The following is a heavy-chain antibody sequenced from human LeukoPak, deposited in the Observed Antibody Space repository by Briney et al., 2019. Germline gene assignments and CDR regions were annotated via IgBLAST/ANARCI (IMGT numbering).Heavy chain of an antibody. CDR1: GGSITTSSYY. J-gene: IGHJ2*01. V-gene: IGHV4-39*01. CDR3: ARAFRARYFDL. CDR2: IYYSGST. Sequence: SETLSLTCTVSGGSITTSSYYWGWIRQPPGKGLEWIGIIYYSGSTYYNPSLKGRVTISVDTSKNQYSLKLSSVTAADTAVYYCARAFRARYFDLWGRGTLVTVSS. D-gene: IGHD2/OR15-2a*01.